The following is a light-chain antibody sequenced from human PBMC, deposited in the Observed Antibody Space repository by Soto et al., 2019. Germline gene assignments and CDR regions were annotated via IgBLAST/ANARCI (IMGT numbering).Light chain of an antibody. J-gene: IGKJ1*01. CDR1: QTVRSSY. Sequence: EIVLTQSPGTLSLSPGERGTLSCRASQTVRSSYLTWYQQKPGQAPRLLLYGASSRATGIPDRFSGSGSGRDFTLTISRLEPEDFAVYYCQQYGSSPPTFGQGTKVEIK. V-gene: IGKV3-20*01. CDR2: GAS. CDR3: QQYGSSPPT.